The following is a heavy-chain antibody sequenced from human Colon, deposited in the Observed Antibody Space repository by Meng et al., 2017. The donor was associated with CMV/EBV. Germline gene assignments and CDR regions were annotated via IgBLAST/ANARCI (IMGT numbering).Heavy chain of an antibody. D-gene: IGHD3-3*01. CDR2: INAKSGGT. CDR3: ARAFWSGYYPDY. J-gene: IGHJ4*02. Sequence: CRPSGYSFSDYYMHWVRQAPGQGLEWVGWINAKSGGTNYAQKFQGRVTLTTDTSIATAYMELTGLTSDDTAVYYCARAFWSGYYPDYWGQGTLVTV. V-gene: IGHV1-2*02. CDR1: GYSFSDYY.